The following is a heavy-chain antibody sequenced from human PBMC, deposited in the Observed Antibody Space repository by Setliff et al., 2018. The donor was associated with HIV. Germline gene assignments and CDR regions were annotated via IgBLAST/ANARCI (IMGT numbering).Heavy chain of an antibody. CDR3: ARGDSSGWYKRANYFDH. D-gene: IGHD6-19*01. CDR2: IYYSGST. CDR1: GGSISSYY. V-gene: IGHV4-59*01. Sequence: SETLSLTCTVSGGSISSYYWSWIRQPPGKGLEWIGYIYYSGSTNYNPSLKSRVTISVDTSKNQFSLKLSSVTAADTAVYYCARGDSSGWYKRANYFDHWGQGTLVPVSS. J-gene: IGHJ4*02.